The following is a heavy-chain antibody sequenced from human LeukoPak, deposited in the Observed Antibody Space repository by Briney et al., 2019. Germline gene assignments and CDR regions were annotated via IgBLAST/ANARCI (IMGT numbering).Heavy chain of an antibody. D-gene: IGHD6-13*01. J-gene: IGHJ4*02. V-gene: IGHV1-2*02. CDR2: INPNSGGT. Sequence: GASVKVSCKASGYTFTGYYMHWVRQAPGQGLEWMGWINPNSGGTNYAQKFQGRVTMTRDTSISTAYMELSRLGSDDTAVYYCARVLPSRAAAGTVGYWGQGTLVTVSS. CDR3: ARVLPSRAAAGTVGY. CDR1: GYTFTGYY.